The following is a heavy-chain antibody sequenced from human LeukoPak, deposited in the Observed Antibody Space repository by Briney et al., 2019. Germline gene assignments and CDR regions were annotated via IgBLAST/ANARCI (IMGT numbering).Heavy chain of an antibody. CDR2: ISTDGSST. D-gene: IGHD6-13*01. V-gene: IGHV3-74*01. Sequence: GGSLRLSCAASGFTFSSYWMHWVRQAPGKGLVWVSRISTDGSSTTYADSVKGRFTVSRDNARDTLYLQMNSLRAEDTAVYYCAGHHQAYSRTYWGQGTLVTVSS. J-gene: IGHJ4*02. CDR3: AGHHQAYSRTY. CDR1: GFTFSSYW.